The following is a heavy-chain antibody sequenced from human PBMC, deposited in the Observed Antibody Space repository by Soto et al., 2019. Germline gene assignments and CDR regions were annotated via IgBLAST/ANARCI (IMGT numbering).Heavy chain of an antibody. Sequence: QVRLVESGGGVVQPGGSLRLSCAASGFDFYNYSMHWVRQAPGKGLEWVAIVLMDGTQKYYTDSVKGRFTISRDNSKSMFFLQMSSLRPEDTAVYFCARDRVPYVYFYYGMDVWGQGTTVTVSS. D-gene: IGHD3-10*02. CDR1: GFDFYNYS. CDR3: ARDRVPYVYFYYGMDV. CDR2: VLMDGTQK. J-gene: IGHJ6*02. V-gene: IGHV3-30-3*01.